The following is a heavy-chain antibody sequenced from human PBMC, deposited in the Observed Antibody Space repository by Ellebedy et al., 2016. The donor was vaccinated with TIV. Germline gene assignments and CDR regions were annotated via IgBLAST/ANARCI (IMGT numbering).Heavy chain of an antibody. CDR1: GYPFNLYP. CDR2: INAGNGDT. J-gene: IGHJ4*02. CDR3: ARGETREGDLDY. Sequence: ASVKVSCKASGYPFNLYPIHWVRQAPGQRLQWMGWINAGNGDTVYSQDFQDRLTVSRDPYTSTAYMELSRLTSQDTATYYCARGETREGDLDYWGQGTQVTVSS. V-gene: IGHV1-3*01. D-gene: IGHD3-16*01.